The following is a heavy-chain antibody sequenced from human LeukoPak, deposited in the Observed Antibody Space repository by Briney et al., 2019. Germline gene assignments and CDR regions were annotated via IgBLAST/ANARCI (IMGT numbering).Heavy chain of an antibody. CDR2: IKRKTDAGTT. D-gene: IGHD2-2*01. CDR1: GFTFINAW. Sequence: GGSLRLSCAASGFTFINAWMSWVRQAPGKGLEWVGHIKRKTDAGTTDYAAPVKGRFTISRGDSKNTLYLQMNSLKTEDTAMYYCTTQYCSSTTCLYPFDYWGQGTLVTVSS. CDR3: TTQYCSSTTCLYPFDY. V-gene: IGHV3-15*01. J-gene: IGHJ4*02.